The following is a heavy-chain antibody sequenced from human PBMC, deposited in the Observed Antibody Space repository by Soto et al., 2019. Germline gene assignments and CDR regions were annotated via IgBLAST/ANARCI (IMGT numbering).Heavy chain of an antibody. J-gene: IGHJ6*02. Sequence: ASVKVSCKASGYTFTSYDINWVRQATGQGLEWMGWMNPNSGNTGYAQKFQGRVTMTRNTSISTAYMELSSLRSEDTAVYYCAIGAAAGTGAWYYYYGMDVWGQGTTVTVSS. D-gene: IGHD6-13*01. V-gene: IGHV1-8*01. CDR2: MNPNSGNT. CDR3: AIGAAAGTGAWYYYYGMDV. CDR1: GYTFTSYD.